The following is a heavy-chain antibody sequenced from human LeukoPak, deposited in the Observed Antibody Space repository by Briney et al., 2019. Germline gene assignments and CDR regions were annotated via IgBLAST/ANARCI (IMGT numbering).Heavy chain of an antibody. CDR2: IYYSGSA. CDR3: ARRGGYSYDFRFDY. V-gene: IGHV4-39*01. D-gene: IGHD5-12*01. CDR1: GGSISSSSYY. J-gene: IGHJ4*02. Sequence: SSETLSLTCTVSGGSISSSSYYWGWIRQPPGKGLEWIGSIYYSGSAYYNPSLKSRVTISVDTSKNQFSLKLSSVTAADTAVYYCARRGGYSYDFRFDYWGQGILVTVSS.